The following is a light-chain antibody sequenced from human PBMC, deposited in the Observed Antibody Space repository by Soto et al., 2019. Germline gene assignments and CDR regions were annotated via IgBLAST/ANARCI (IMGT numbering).Light chain of an antibody. CDR1: SNDVGDFNY. Sequence: QSALTQPLSASGSPGQSVTISCTGTSNDVGDFNYVSWYQQHPGKVPKLLIYEVNKRPSGVPDRFSGSKSGDTASLTVSGLQADDEADYYCSSYVRDDYFFFGTGTKVTVL. CDR2: EVN. J-gene: IGLJ1*01. V-gene: IGLV2-8*01. CDR3: SSYVRDDYFF.